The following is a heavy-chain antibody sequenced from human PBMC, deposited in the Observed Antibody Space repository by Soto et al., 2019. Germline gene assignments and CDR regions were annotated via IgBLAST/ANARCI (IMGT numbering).Heavy chain of an antibody. CDR2: ISYSGST. CDR1: GGSISNSSYY. J-gene: IGHJ4*02. Sequence: QLQLQESGPGLGKPPATLSRTCTVSGGSISNSSYYWGGLRHPTWNGLEWIGSISYSGSTYYNPSLKVRVSISVGTSRNQFTLTLSSVTAADIAVYYCARDTWDRDYCGQGTLVTVSS. D-gene: IGHD1-26*01. V-gene: IGHV4-39*02. CDR3: ARDTWDRDY.